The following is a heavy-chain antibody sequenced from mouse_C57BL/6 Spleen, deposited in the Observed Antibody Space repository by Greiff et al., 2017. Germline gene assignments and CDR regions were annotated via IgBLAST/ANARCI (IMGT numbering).Heavy chain of an antibody. CDR3: ARHEGGLYDGCFFDY. CDR2: FYPGSGSI. J-gene: IGHJ2*01. V-gene: IGHV1-62-2*01. D-gene: IGHD2-3*01. CDR1: GYTFTEYT. Sequence: VQLQQSGAELVKPGASVKLSCEASGYTFTEYTIYWVKQTSEQGLEWIGWFYPGSGSIKYNEKFKDKATLTADKSSSTVYMELSRLTSEDSAVYFCARHEGGLYDGCFFDYWGQGTTLTVSS.